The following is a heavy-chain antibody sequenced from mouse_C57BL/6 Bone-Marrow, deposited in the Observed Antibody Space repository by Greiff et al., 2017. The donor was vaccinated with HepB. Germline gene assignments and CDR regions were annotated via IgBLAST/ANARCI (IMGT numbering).Heavy chain of an antibody. Sequence: VKLMESGAELVKPGASVKISCKASGYTFTDYYINWVKQRPGQGLEWIGKIGPGSGSTYYNEKFKGKATLTADKSSSTAYMQLSSLTSEDSAVYVCARWGYYDYDDGFAYWGQGTLVTVSA. D-gene: IGHD2-4*01. CDR3: ARWGYYDYDDGFAY. CDR1: GYTFTDYY. CDR2: IGPGSGST. J-gene: IGHJ3*01. V-gene: IGHV1-77*01.